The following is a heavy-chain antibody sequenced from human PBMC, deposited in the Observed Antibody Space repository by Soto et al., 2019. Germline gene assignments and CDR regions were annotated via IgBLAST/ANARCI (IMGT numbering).Heavy chain of an antibody. CDR3: ARAGGDFWRGYSWFDP. V-gene: IGHV1-2*04. D-gene: IGHD3-3*01. J-gene: IGHJ5*02. CDR2: INPNSGGT. CDR1: GYTFTGYY. Sequence: QVQLVQSGAEVKKPGASVKVSCKASGYTFTGYYMHWVRQAPGQGLEWMGWINPNSGGTNYAQKFQGWVTMTRDTSISTDYMELSRLRSDDTAVYDFARAGGDFWRGYSWFDPWGQGTLVTVSS.